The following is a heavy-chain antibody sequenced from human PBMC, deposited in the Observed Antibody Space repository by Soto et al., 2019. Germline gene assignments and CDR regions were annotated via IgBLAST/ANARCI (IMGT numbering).Heavy chain of an antibody. D-gene: IGHD2-2*01. CDR3: ASDAPYCSSTSCHYYYYYYMDV. Sequence: GASVKVSCKASGGTFSSYTISWVRQAPGQGLEWMGRIIPILGIANYAQKFQGRVTITADKSTSTAYMGLSSLRSEDTAVYYCASDAPYCSSTSCHYYYYYYMDVWGKGTTVTVSS. V-gene: IGHV1-69*02. CDR1: GGTFSSYT. CDR2: IIPILGIA. J-gene: IGHJ6*03.